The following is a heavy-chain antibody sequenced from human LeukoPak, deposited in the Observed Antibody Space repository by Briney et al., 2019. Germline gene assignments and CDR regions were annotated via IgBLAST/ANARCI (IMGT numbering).Heavy chain of an antibody. D-gene: IGHD3-22*01. V-gene: IGHV1-69*04. CDR1: GGTFSSYA. CDR2: IIPILGIA. J-gene: IGHJ3*02. Sequence: GASLKVSCKASGGTFSSYAISWVRQAPGQGLEWMGRIIPILGIANYAQKFQGRVTITADKSTSTAYMELSSLRSEDTAVYYCARTIGITMIVVPPSLDAFDIWGQGTMVTVSS. CDR3: ARTIGITMIVVPPSLDAFDI.